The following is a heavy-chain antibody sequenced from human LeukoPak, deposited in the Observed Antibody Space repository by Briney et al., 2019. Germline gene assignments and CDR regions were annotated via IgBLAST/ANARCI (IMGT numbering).Heavy chain of an antibody. CDR1: GGSISSSNW. CDR3: ATEAYYDSSGPHFDY. V-gene: IGHV4-4*02. J-gene: IGHJ4*02. D-gene: IGHD3-22*01. CDR2: IYHAGNT. Sequence: SGTLSLTCAVSGGSISSSNWWTWVRQPPGKGLEWIGGIYHAGNTNYNPSLKSRVTISVKKSKNQFSLKLTSVTAADTAVYYCATEAYYDSSGPHFDYWGQGTLVTVSS.